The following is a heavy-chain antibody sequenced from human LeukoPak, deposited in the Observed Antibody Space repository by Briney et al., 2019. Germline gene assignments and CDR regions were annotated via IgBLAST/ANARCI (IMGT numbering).Heavy chain of an antibody. CDR3: TRDGSGSYYNTVLFDY. J-gene: IGHJ4*02. V-gene: IGHV3-49*03. Sequence: GGSLRLSCTASGFTFGDYAMSWFRQAPGKGLEWGGFIRSKAYGGTTEYAASVKGRFTISRDDSKSIAYLQMNSLKTEDTAVYYCTRDGSGSYYNTVLFDYWGQGTLVTVSS. D-gene: IGHD3-10*01. CDR1: GFTFGDYA. CDR2: IRSKAYGGTT.